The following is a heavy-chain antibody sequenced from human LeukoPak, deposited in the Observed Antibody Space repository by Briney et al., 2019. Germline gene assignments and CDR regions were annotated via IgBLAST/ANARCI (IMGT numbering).Heavy chain of an antibody. V-gene: IGHV4-61*08. D-gene: IGHD3-16*02. Sequence: SQTLSLTCTVSGGSISSGGYYWSWIRQPPGKGLEWIGYIYYSGSTNYNPSLKSRVTISVDTSKNQFSLKLSSVTAADTAVYYCARDAEYDYVWGSYRYIPWFDPWGQGTLVTVSS. CDR1: GGSISSGGYY. J-gene: IGHJ5*02. CDR3: ARDAEYDYVWGSYRYIPWFDP. CDR2: IYYSGST.